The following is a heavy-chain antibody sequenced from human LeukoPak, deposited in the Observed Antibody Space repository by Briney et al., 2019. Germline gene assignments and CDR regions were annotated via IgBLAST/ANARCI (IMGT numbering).Heavy chain of an antibody. CDR1: GFTFRNCN. V-gene: IGHV3-21*01. Sequence: PGGSLRLSCAASGFTFRNCNMNWVRQAPGKGLEWVSSISESSSFIQYADSLKGRFAISRDNAKNSLYLQMNSLRAEDTAVYYCARQRGYCSSGVCRGWFDPWGQGTLVTVSS. D-gene: IGHD2-8*01. CDR3: ARQRGYCSSGVCRGWFDP. J-gene: IGHJ5*02. CDR2: ISESSSFI.